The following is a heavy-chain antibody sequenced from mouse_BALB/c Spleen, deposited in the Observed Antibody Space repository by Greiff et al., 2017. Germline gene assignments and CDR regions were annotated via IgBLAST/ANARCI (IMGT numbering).Heavy chain of an antibody. Sequence: EVMLVESGGDLVKPGGSLKLSCAASGFTFSSYGMSWVRQTPDKRLEWVATISSGGSYTYYPDSVKGRFTISRDNAKNTLYLQMSSLKSEDTAMYYCARQGVRPYFDYWGQGTTLTVSS. CDR1: GFTFSSYG. CDR3: ARQGVRPYFDY. D-gene: IGHD2-14*01. CDR2: ISSGGSYT. V-gene: IGHV5-6*02. J-gene: IGHJ2*01.